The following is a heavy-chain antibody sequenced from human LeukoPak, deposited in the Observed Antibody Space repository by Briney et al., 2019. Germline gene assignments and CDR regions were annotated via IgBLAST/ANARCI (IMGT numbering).Heavy chain of an antibody. CDR1: GGSLSGYY. Sequence: PSETLSLTCAVYGGSLSGYYWSWIRQPPRKGLEWSWEINHSGSTNYNPSLKSRVTISVDTSKNQFPLKLSSVTAADTAVYYCARRPITMVRGVITNDYWGQGTLVTVSS. J-gene: IGHJ4*02. D-gene: IGHD3-10*01. CDR3: ARRPITMVRGVITNDY. V-gene: IGHV4-34*01. CDR2: INHSGST.